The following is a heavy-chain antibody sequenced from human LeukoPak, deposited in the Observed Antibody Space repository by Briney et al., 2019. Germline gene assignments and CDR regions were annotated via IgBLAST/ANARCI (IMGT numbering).Heavy chain of an antibody. Sequence: PSETLSLTRAVYGGSFSGYYWSWIRQPPGKGLEWIGEINHSGSTNYNPSLKSRVTISVDTSKNQFSLKLSSVTAADTAVYYCARAGSGWYSPLIIRYYYYYGMDVWGQGTTVTVSS. CDR3: ARAGSGWYSPLIIRYYYYYGMDV. V-gene: IGHV4-34*01. CDR2: INHSGST. D-gene: IGHD6-19*01. CDR1: GGSFSGYY. J-gene: IGHJ6*02.